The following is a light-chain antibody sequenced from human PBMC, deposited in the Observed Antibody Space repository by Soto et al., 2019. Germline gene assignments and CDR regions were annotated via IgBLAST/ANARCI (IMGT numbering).Light chain of an antibody. CDR1: QSVSSSY. J-gene: IGKJ1*01. V-gene: IGKV3-20*01. Sequence: EIVLPQPPGTLSLSPGASATLSRRASQSVSSSYLAWYQQKPGQAPRLLIYGASSRATGIPDRFSGRGSGTDFTLTISRLEPEEFAVYYGQQYDSSPKTVGQGTKVDNK. CDR2: GAS. CDR3: QQYDSSPKT.